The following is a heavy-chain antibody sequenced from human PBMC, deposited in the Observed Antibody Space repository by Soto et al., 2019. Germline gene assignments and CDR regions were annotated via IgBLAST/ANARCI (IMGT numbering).Heavy chain of an antibody. V-gene: IGHV4-30-4*01. CDR1: GGSISSGDYY. CDR2: IYYSGST. CDR3: ARAAKRITIFGVVIITWFDP. J-gene: IGHJ5*02. Sequence: LSLTCTVSGGSISSGDYYWSWIRQPPGKGLEWIGYIYYSGSTYYNPSLKSRVTISVDTSKNQFSLTLSSVTAADTAVYYCARAAKRITIFGVVIITWFDPWGQGTLVTVSS. D-gene: IGHD3-3*01.